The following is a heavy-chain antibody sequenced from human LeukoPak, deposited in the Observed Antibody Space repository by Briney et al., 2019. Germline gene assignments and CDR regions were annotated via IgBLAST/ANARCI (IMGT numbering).Heavy chain of an antibody. Sequence: GGPLRLSCAASGFPFSSYGMHWVRQAPGKGLEWVAFIRYDGINKYYADSVKGRFTISRDNSKNTPYLQMNSLRAEDTAVYYCAKVGGITIFGVVINNWFDPWGRGTLVTVSS. CDR3: AKVGGITIFGVVINNWFDP. V-gene: IGHV3-30*02. J-gene: IGHJ5*02. CDR2: IRYDGINK. CDR1: GFPFSSYG. D-gene: IGHD3-3*01.